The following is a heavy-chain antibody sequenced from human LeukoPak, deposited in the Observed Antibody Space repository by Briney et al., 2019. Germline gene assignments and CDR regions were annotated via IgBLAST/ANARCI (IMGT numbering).Heavy chain of an antibody. CDR1: GGSISSSSYY. Sequence: SETLSLTCTVSGGSISSSSYYWGWIRQPPGKGLEWIGSIYYSGSTYYNPSLKSRVTISVDTSKNQFSLKLSSVTAADTAVYYCARRDIVVVPAAISVGHWFDPWGQGTLVTVSS. J-gene: IGHJ5*02. CDR2: IYYSGST. V-gene: IGHV4-39*01. CDR3: ARRDIVVVPAAISVGHWFDP. D-gene: IGHD2-2*01.